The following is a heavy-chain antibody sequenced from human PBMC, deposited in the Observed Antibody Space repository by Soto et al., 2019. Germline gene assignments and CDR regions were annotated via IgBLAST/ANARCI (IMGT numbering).Heavy chain of an antibody. CDR3: AKAPTHLHLYYYGMDV. CDR1: GFTFSSYA. V-gene: IGHV3-23*01. CDR2: ISGSGGST. Sequence: GGSLRLSCAASGFTFSSYAMSWVRQAPGKGLEWVSAISGSGGSTYYADSVKGRFTISRDNSKNTLYLQMNSLRAEDTAVYYCAKAPTHLHLYYYGMDVWGQGTTVTVSS. J-gene: IGHJ6*02.